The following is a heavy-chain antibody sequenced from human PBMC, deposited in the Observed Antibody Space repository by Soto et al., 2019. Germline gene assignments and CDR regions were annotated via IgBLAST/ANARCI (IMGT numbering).Heavy chain of an antibody. D-gene: IGHD3-10*01. CDR2: ISGSGGST. CDR3: AKASGWFGEFDY. CDR1: GFTFSSYA. J-gene: IGHJ4*02. Sequence: EVQLLESGGGLVQPGGSLRLSCAASGFTFSSYAMSWCRQAPGKGLEWVSAISGSGGSTYYADSVKGRFTISRDNSKNTLYLQMSSLRAEDTAVYYCAKASGWFGEFDYWGQGTLVTVSS. V-gene: IGHV3-23*01.